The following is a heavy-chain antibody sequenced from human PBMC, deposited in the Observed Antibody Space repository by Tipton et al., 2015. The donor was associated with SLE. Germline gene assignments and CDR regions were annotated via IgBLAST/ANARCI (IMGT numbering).Heavy chain of an antibody. CDR2: IYYSGST. J-gene: IGHJ4*02. V-gene: IGHV4-59*11. D-gene: IGHD6-19*01. CDR1: GGSISSHY. CDR3: ARAGGYSSGWYAGYFDY. Sequence: TLSLTCTVSGGSISSHYWSWIRQPPGKGLEWIGYIYYSGSTNYNPSLKSRVTISVDTSKNQFSLKLSSVTAADTAVYYCARAGGYSSGWYAGYFDYWGQGTLVTVSS.